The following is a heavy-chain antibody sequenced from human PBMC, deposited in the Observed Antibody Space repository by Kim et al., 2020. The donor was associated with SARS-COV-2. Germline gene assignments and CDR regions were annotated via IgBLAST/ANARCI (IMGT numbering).Heavy chain of an antibody. Sequence: YSQKFQGRVTITRDTSASTAYMELSSLRSEDTAVYYCAGVGKTGYYNFDYWGQGTLVTVSS. V-gene: IGHV1-3*01. J-gene: IGHJ4*02. D-gene: IGHD3-9*01. CDR3: AGVGKTGYYNFDY.